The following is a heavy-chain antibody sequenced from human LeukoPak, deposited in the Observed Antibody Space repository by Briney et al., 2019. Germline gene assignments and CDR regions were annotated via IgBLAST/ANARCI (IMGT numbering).Heavy chain of an antibody. V-gene: IGHV4-59*08. Sequence: SETLSLTCTVSGGSISSYYWTWIRQAPGKGLEWIGYVYYSVSTNYNPSLKSRVSISQDTSKNQVSLKLSSVTAAVTAVYYCARQESGPYHYMDVWGKGTTVTVSS. D-gene: IGHD3-3*01. CDR3: ARQESGPYHYMDV. J-gene: IGHJ6*03. CDR1: GGSISSYY. CDR2: VYYSVST.